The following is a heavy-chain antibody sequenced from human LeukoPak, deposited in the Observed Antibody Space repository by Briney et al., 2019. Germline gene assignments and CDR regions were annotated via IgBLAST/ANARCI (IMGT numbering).Heavy chain of an antibody. CDR2: IYYTGRT. CDR1: GGSITPNF. D-gene: IGHD6-19*01. CDR3: ARQAVHSGSTYYFDY. Sequence: SETLSLTCTVSGGSITPNFWSWVRQPPGKGLEWTGYIYYTGRTIYNPSVKSRVTISVDTSKNQFSLKLSSVTAADTAVYYCARQAVHSGSTYYFDYWGQGTLVTVSS. J-gene: IGHJ4*02. V-gene: IGHV4-59*08.